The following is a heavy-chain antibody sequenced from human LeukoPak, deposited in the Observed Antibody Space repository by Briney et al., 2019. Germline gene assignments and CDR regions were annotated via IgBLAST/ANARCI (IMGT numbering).Heavy chain of an antibody. CDR3: AKMRQLVERYYFDY. CDR2: IRYDGTSK. Sequence: QAGGSLRLSCAASGFTFSTYGMHWVRQAPGKGLEWVSFIRYDGTSKYYADSVKGRFTISRDNSKNTMYLQMNSLRAEDTAVYYCAKMRQLVERYYFDYWGQGTLVTVSS. V-gene: IGHV3-30*02. CDR1: GFTFSTYG. J-gene: IGHJ4*02. D-gene: IGHD6-6*01.